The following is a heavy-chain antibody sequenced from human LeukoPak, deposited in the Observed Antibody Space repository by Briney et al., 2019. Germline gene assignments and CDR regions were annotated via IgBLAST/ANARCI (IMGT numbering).Heavy chain of an antibody. CDR2: ISHAGST. J-gene: IGHJ4*02. D-gene: IGHD4-11*01. CDR1: GGSFTSYY. Sequence: SATLSLTCAVSGGSFTSYYWSWIRQSPGKGLEWIGEISHAGSTTYNPSLKSRVIISLDTSKNHFSLSLTSLTAADTAVYYCARDMTTTPGAYDYWGQGALVAVSS. CDR3: ARDMTTTPGAYDY. V-gene: IGHV4-34*01.